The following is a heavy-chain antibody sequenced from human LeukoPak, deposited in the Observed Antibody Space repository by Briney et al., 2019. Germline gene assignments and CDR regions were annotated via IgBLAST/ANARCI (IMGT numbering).Heavy chain of an antibody. CDR3: AKSTTAGTRWFDP. CDR1: GFAFSSYA. D-gene: IGHD6-13*01. J-gene: IGHJ5*02. V-gene: IGHV3-23*01. Sequence: PGGSLRLSYAASGFAFSSYAMSWVRQAPGKGLEWVSAISGSDGGTYYADSVKGRFTISRDNSKNTLYLQMSTLRAEDTAVYYCAKSTTAGTRWFDPRGQGTLVTVSS. CDR2: ISGSDGGT.